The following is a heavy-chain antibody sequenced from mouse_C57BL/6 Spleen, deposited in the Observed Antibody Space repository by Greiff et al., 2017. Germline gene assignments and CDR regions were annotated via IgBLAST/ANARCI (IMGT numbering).Heavy chain of an antibody. J-gene: IGHJ2*01. CDR1: GFTFSSYG. V-gene: IGHV5-6*01. Sequence: EVKLMESGGDLVKPGGSLKLSCAASGFTFSSYGMSWVRQTPDKRLEWVATISSGGSYTYYPDSVKGRFTISRDNAKNTLYLQMSSLKSEDTAMYYGARLDSSSYEWYFDYWGQGTTLTVSS. CDR3: ARLDSSSYEWYFDY. CDR2: ISSGGSYT. D-gene: IGHD1-1*01.